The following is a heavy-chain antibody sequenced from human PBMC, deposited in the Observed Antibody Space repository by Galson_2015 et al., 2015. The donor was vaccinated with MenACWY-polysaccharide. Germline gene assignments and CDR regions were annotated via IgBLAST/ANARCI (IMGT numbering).Heavy chain of an antibody. CDR3: TRGHFRTVGATSWFHP. V-gene: IGHV4-61*02. CDR1: GDSITSGVYY. J-gene: IGHJ5*01. CDR2: IYSSGST. D-gene: IGHD1-26*01. Sequence: SQNLSLTCTVSGDSITSGVYYWTWIRQSAGKGLEWIGRIYSSGSTNYNPSLKSRVTISIDTSKNQVSLRLSSVTAADTAVYYCTRGHFRTVGATSWFHPWGQGILVTVSS.